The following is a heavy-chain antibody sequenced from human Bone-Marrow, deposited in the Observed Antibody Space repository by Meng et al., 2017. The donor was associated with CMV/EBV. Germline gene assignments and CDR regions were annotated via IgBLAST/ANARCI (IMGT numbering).Heavy chain of an antibody. CDR3: ARQLVYYGSGSYYIS. J-gene: IGHJ5*02. Sequence: SETLSLTCTVSGGSISSSSYYWGWIRQPPGKGLEWIGSIYYSGSTYYNPSLKSRVTISVDTYKNQFSLKLSSVTAADTAVYYCARQLVYYGSGSYYISWGQRTLVVASS. D-gene: IGHD3-10*01. CDR1: GGSISSSSYY. V-gene: IGHV4-39*01. CDR2: IYYSGST.